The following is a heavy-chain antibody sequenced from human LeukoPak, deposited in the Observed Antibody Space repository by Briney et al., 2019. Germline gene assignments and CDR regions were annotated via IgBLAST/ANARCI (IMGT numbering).Heavy chain of an antibody. J-gene: IGHJ3*02. D-gene: IGHD4-17*01. CDR2: IYTSGST. V-gene: IGHV4-61*01. CDR3: ARALKYDYDDLDAYDI. CDR1: GASVSSRIYY. Sequence: PSETLSLTCTVSGASVSSRIYYWAWIRQPPGQGLEWIGHIYTSGSTIYNPSLKSRVIMSVDTSKNQFSLKLTSVTAADTAVYYCARALKYDYDDLDAYDIWGQGTMVTVSS.